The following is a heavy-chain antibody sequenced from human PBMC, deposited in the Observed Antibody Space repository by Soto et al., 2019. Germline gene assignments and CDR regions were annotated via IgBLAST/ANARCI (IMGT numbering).Heavy chain of an antibody. J-gene: IGHJ4*02. CDR3: ARVRTRAQLWARPFDY. CDR1: GGSVSSGSYY. Sequence: PSETLSLTCTVSGGSVSSGSYYWSWIRQPPGKGLEWIGYIYYSGSTNYNPSLKSRVTISVDTSKNQFSLKLSSVTAADTAVYYCARVRTRAQLWARPFDYWGQGTLVTVSS. CDR2: IYYSGST. D-gene: IGHD5-18*01. V-gene: IGHV4-61*01.